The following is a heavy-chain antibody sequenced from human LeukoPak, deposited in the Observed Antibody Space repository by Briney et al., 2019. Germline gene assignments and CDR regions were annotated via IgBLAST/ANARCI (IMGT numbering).Heavy chain of an antibody. D-gene: IGHD4-17*01. J-gene: IGHJ5*02. Sequence: PSQTLSLTCTVSGGSISSSSYYWGWIRQPPGKGLEWIGSIYYSGSTYYNPSLKSRVTISVDTSKNQFSLKLSSVTAADTAVYYCARDLGSFYGDYLPGFDPWGQGTLVTVSS. V-gene: IGHV4-39*07. CDR1: GGSISSSSYY. CDR3: ARDLGSFYGDYLPGFDP. CDR2: IYYSGST.